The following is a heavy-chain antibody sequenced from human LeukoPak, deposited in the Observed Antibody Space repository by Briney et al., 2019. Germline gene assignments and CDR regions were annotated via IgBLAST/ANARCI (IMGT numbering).Heavy chain of an antibody. V-gene: IGHV1-8*01. Sequence: GASVKASCKASGYTFTSYDINWVRQATGQGLEWMGWVNPNSGNTGYAQKFQGRVTMTRNTSISTAYMELSSLRSEDTAVYYCARGSSGRLEPNDYWGQGTLVTVSS. CDR2: VNPNSGNT. CDR1: GYTFTSYD. J-gene: IGHJ4*02. D-gene: IGHD3-10*01. CDR3: ARGSSGRLEPNDY.